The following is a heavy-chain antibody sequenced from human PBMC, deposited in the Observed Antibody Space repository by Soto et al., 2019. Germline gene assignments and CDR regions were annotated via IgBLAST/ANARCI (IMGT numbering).Heavy chain of an antibody. J-gene: IGHJ4*02. D-gene: IGHD1-1*01. CDR3: AKDLQAFFDY. V-gene: IGHV3-30*18. CDR2: ISYDGSNK. CDR1: GFTFSSYG. Sequence: ESGGGVVQPGRSLRLSCAASGFTFSSYGMHWVRQAPGKGLEWVAVISYDGSNKYYADSVKGRFTISRDNSKNTLYLQMNSLRAEDTAVYYCAKDLQAFFDYWGQGTLVTVSS.